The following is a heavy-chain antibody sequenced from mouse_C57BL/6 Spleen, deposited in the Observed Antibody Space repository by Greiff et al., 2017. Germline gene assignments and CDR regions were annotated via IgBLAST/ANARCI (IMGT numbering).Heavy chain of an antibody. Sequence: VQLQQPGAELVRPGSSVKLSCKASGYTFTSYWMHWVKQMPIQGLEWIGNIDPSDSETHYNKKFKDKATLTVDKSSSTAYLQLSILTCEDSAVYYFAREYFGIYDAMDYWGQGTSVTVSS. D-gene: IGHD2-1*01. CDR2: IDPSDSET. V-gene: IGHV1-52*01. CDR3: AREYFGIYDAMDY. CDR1: GYTFTSYW. J-gene: IGHJ4*01.